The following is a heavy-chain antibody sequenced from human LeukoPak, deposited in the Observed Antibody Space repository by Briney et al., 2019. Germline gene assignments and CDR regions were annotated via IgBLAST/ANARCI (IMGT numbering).Heavy chain of an antibody. J-gene: IGHJ6*02. D-gene: IGHD1-26*01. Sequence: GGSLRLSCAASGFTFSSYGMHWVRQAPGKGLEWVAVIWYDGSNKYYADSVKGRFTISRDNSKNTLYLQMNSLRAEDTAVYYCARERIVGATTAYYYYYGMDVWGQGTTVTVSS. CDR1: GFTFSSYG. CDR3: ARERIVGATTAYYYYYGMDV. V-gene: IGHV3-33*01. CDR2: IWYDGSNK.